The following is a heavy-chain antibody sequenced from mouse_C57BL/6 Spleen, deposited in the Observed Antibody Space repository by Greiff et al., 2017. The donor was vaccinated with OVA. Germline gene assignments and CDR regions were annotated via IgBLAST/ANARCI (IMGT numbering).Heavy chain of an antibody. CDR3: ARNYGSSYDYAMDY. CDR2: INPSTGGT. V-gene: IGHV1-42*01. CDR1: GYSFTGYY. J-gene: IGHJ4*01. Sequence: EVQLQQSGPELVKPGASVKISCKASGYSFTGYYINWVKQSPEKSLEWIGEINPSTGGTTYNQKFKAKATLTVDKSSSTAYMQLKSLTSEDSAVYYCARNYGSSYDYAMDYWGQGTSVTVSS. D-gene: IGHD1-1*01.